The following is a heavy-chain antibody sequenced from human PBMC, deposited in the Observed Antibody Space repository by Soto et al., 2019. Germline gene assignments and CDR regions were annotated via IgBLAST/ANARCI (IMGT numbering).Heavy chain of an antibody. D-gene: IGHD3-9*01. Sequence: PSETLSLTCTVSGGSVSSGSYYWSWIRQPPGKGLEWIGYIYYSGSTNYNPSLKSRVTISVDTSKNQFSLKLSSVTAADTAVYYCAKEGDILTGYYRTPGDYWGQGTLVTVSS. CDR3: AKEGDILTGYYRTPGDY. CDR2: IYYSGST. V-gene: IGHV4-61*01. CDR1: GGSVSSGSYY. J-gene: IGHJ4*02.